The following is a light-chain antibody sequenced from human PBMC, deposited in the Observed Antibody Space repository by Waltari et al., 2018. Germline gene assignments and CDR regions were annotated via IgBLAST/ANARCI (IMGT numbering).Light chain of an antibody. Sequence: QSALTQPASVSGSPGQSITISCTGTSSDVGSYNLDSWYQQHPGKAPKLMIYEVSKRPSGVSNRFSGSQSGNTASLTISGLQAEDEADYYCCSYAGSSTFVFGTGTKVTVL. V-gene: IGLV2-23*02. CDR1: SSDVGSYNL. CDR3: CSYAGSSTFV. CDR2: EVS. J-gene: IGLJ1*01.